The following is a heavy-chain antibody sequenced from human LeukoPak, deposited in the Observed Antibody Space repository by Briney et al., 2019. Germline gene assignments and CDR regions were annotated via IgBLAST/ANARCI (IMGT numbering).Heavy chain of an antibody. CDR2: ISGSGGST. V-gene: IGHV3-23*01. D-gene: IGHD3-16*01. J-gene: IGHJ4*02. CDR3: AKGYYDYVWGSYYFDY. Sequence: GGSLRLSCAASGFTFSDYYMSWVRQAPGKGLEWVSAISGSGGSTYYADSVKGRFTISRDNSRDTLYLQMNSLRAEDTAVYYCAKGYYDYVWGSYYFDYWGQGTLVTVSS. CDR1: GFTFSDYY.